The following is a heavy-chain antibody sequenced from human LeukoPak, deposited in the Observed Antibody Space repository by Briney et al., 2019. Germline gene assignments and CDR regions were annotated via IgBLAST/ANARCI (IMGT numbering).Heavy chain of an antibody. J-gene: IGHJ4*02. Sequence: SETLSLTCTVSGGSISSSSYYWGWIRQPPGKGLEWIGSIYYSGSTYYNPSLKSRVTISVDTSKNQFSLKLSSVTAADTAVYYCARTGKTGSDYWGQGTLVTVSS. CDR3: ARTGKTGSDY. V-gene: IGHV4-39*01. CDR1: GGSISSSSYY. CDR2: IYYSGST. D-gene: IGHD1-14*01.